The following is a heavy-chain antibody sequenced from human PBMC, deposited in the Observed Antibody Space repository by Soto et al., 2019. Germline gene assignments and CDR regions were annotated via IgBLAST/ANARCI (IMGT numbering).Heavy chain of an antibody. Sequence: QVQLVQSGAEVKKPGASVKVSCKASGYTFTGYYLHWLRQAPGQGLEWMGWINPNNGDTNYAQNFQGRVTMTRDTSIGTAYMELSGLRSDDTAVYYCARVHTYYYYSGSFDFWGQGTLVTVSS. CDR3: ARVHTYYYYSGSFDF. V-gene: IGHV1-2*02. D-gene: IGHD2-15*01. J-gene: IGHJ4*02. CDR1: GYTFTGYY. CDR2: INPNNGDT.